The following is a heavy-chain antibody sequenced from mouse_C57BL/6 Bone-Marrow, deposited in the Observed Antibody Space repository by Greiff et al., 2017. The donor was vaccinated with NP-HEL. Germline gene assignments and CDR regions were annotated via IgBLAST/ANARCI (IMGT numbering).Heavy chain of an antibody. CDR1: GFNITDYY. J-gene: IGHJ1*03. V-gene: IGHV14-1*01. Sequence: VQLQQSGAELVRPGASVKLSCTASGFNITDYYMHWVKQRPEQGLEWIGRIDPEDGDTEYAPKFQGKATMTADTSSNTAYLQLSSLTSEDTAVDYCTTITTVVAPVWGTGTTVTVSS. CDR2: IDPEDGDT. CDR3: TTITTVVAPV. D-gene: IGHD1-1*01.